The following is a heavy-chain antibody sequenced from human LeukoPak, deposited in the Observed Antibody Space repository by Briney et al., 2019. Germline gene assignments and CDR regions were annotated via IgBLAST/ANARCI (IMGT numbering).Heavy chain of an antibody. CDR3: AKSGLNRFDY. D-gene: IGHD2-15*01. J-gene: IGHJ4*02. Sequence: GGSLRLSCAASGFTFSTYWMNWFRQTPGKGLEWVAKIKADGGEKDHVASVKGRFTISRDNAKSSLYLQMNSLRAEDTAVYYCAKSGLNRFDYWGQGTLVTVSS. CDR2: IKADGGEK. CDR1: GFTFSTYW. V-gene: IGHV3-7*03.